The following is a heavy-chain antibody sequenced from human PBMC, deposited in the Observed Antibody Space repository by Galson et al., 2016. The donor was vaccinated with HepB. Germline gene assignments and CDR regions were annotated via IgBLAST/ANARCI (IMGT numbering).Heavy chain of an antibody. D-gene: IGHD2-21*01. CDR1: GFTFSDFF. J-gene: IGHJ4*02. CDR2: ISATSGTI. Sequence: SLRLSCAASGFTFSDFFMHWVRQAPGKGLEWVSYISATSGTIDYADSVKGRFTVSRDNAKNSLYLQMDSLRVEDTAVYYCARPLMDPGIVRAFAYWGQGAQVCVSS. V-gene: IGHV3-11*01. CDR3: ARPLMDPGIVRAFAY.